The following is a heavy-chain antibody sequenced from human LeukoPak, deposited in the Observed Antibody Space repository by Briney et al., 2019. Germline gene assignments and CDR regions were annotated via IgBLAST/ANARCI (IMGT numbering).Heavy chain of an antibody. CDR2: INPTSGDT. V-gene: IGHV1-2*02. D-gene: IGHD2-21*01. J-gene: IGHJ3*02. CDR3: ARGDRDGPARRAFDI. Sequence: GASVKVSCKASGYSFTRYYMDWLRQAPGQGLEWMGWINPTSGDTNYVQKFQGRVIMTRDTSISTAYMELSGVRSDDTAVYYCARGDRDGPARRAFDIWGQGTMVTVSS. CDR1: GYSFTRYY.